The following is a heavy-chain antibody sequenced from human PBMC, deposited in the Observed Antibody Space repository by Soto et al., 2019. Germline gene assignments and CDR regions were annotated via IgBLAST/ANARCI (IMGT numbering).Heavy chain of an antibody. V-gene: IGHV3-48*01. CDR1: GFTFSIYG. J-gene: IGHJ6*02. Sequence: GGSLRLSCRASGFTFSIYGMNWVRQAPGKGLEWVSYIGTGRSTIYSADSVKGRFTISRDNAKNAVYLQMNSLRAEDTAVYYCARLGYYYDNSGDLDYYGMDVWGQGTTVTVSS. CDR2: IGTGRSTI. CDR3: ARLGYYYDNSGDLDYYGMDV. D-gene: IGHD3-22*01.